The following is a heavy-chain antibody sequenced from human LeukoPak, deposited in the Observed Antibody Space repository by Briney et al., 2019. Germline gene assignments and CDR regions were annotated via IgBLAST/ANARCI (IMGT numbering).Heavy chain of an antibody. J-gene: IGHJ4*02. CDR1: GSNFTSYW. CDR3: ARNLGRDFWSGYYYY. Sequence: GASLKISCQGSGSNFTSYWIGGVRQLPGKGPEWMGIIYPGDSDTRYSPSFQGQVTISADKSISTAYLQWSSLKASDTAMYYCARNLGRDFWSGYYYYWGQGTLVTVSS. V-gene: IGHV5-51*01. CDR2: IYPGDSDT. D-gene: IGHD3-3*01.